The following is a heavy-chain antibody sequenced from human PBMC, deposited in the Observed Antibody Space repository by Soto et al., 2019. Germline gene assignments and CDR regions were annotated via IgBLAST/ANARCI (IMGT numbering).Heavy chain of an antibody. CDR3: ASGGGSYSGGWYYDY. CDR2: IYYSGNS. Sequence: SETLSLTCAVSGVSVSNSYWTWVRQPPGKGLEWIGYIYYSGNSKYHPSLEGRVTMSVDTSRNQFSLKLSSVTATDTAVYYCASGGGSYSGGWYYDYWGQGILVTVSS. J-gene: IGHJ4*02. V-gene: IGHV4-59*08. D-gene: IGHD6-19*01. CDR1: GVSVSNSY.